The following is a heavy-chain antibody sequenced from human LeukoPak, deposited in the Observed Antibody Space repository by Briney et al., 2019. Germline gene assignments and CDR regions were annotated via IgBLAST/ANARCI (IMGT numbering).Heavy chain of an antibody. CDR1: GFIFSNYA. J-gene: IGHJ4*02. V-gene: IGHV3-23*01. Sequence: PGGSLRLSCAASGFIFSNYAMTWVRQAPGKGLEWVSSIRGSGADTYYADSMKGRFTISRDNSKNTLSLHMNTLRAEDTAVYYCAKHFTFYGDSRGYYFDYWGQGALVTVSS. D-gene: IGHD4-17*01. CDR3: AKHFTFYGDSRGYYFDY. CDR2: IRGSGADT.